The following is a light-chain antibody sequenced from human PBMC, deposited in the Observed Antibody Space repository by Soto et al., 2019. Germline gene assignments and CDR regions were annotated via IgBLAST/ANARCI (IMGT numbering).Light chain of an antibody. V-gene: IGKV1-5*01. J-gene: IGKJ5*01. CDR1: QSIRTW. Sequence: DIQMTQSPSTLSASVGDRVTITCRASQSIRTWLAWYQQKPGKAPKVLIYDASSLESGGPSRFSGSGSGTDVTLTISSRQPADVATYYCQQANRFPLTFGQGTRLEIK. CDR3: QQANRFPLT. CDR2: DAS.